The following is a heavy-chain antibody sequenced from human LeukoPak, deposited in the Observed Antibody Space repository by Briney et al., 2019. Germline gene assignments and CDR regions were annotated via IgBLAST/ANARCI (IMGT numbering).Heavy chain of an antibody. J-gene: IGHJ4*02. Sequence: SQTLSLTCTVSGGSVSSGGYYWTWIRQHPGKGLEWLGYIYYSGRTYYNPSLKSRITISLDTSENRFSLNLTSVSAADTAFYYCARSSDYGDYDWGQGTLVTVCS. D-gene: IGHD4-17*01. V-gene: IGHV4-31*03. CDR2: IYYSGRT. CDR3: ARSSDYGDYD. CDR1: GGSVSSGGYY.